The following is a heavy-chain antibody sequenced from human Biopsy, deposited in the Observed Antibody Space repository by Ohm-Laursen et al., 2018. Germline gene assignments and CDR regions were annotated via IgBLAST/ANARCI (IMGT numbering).Heavy chain of an antibody. CDR1: GYSVTNDYY. D-gene: IGHD5-12*01. J-gene: IGHJ6*02. CDR2: IYYDGIT. Sequence: TLSLTCAVSGYSVTNDYYWGWIRQPPGKGLEWIGNIYYDGITYYNPSLKSRVPMSVDTSKNHFSLRLTSVTAADTAVYYCARVAGGYAYYYGMDVWGQGTTVIVSS. CDR3: ARVAGGYAYYYGMDV. V-gene: IGHV4-38-2*01.